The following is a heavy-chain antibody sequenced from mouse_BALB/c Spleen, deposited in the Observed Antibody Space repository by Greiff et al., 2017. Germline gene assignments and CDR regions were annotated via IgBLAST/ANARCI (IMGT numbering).Heavy chain of an antibody. CDR3: ASEDYYGSFDV. V-gene: IGHV5-9-4*01. D-gene: IGHD1-1*01. CDR1: GFTFSSYA. Sequence: EVQVVESGGGLVKPGGSLKLSCAASGFTFSSYAMSWVRQSPEKRLEWVAEISSGGSYTYYPDTVTGRFTISRDNAKNTLYLEMSSLRSEDTAMYYCASEDYYGSFDVWGAGTTVTVSS. CDR2: ISSGGSYT. J-gene: IGHJ1*01.